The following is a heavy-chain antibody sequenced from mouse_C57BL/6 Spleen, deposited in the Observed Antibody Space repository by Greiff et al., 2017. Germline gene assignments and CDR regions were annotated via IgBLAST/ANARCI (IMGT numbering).Heavy chain of an antibody. Sequence: QVQLQQSGAELVRPGASVTLSCKASGYTFTDYEMHWVKQTPVHGLEWIGAIDPETGGTAYNQKFKGKAILTADKSSSTAYMELRSLTSEDSAVYYCTRSDSNCLSYWYFDVWGTGTTVTVSS. CDR3: TRSDSNCLSYWYFDV. J-gene: IGHJ1*03. D-gene: IGHD2-5*01. CDR1: GYTFTDYE. V-gene: IGHV1-15*01. CDR2: IDPETGGT.